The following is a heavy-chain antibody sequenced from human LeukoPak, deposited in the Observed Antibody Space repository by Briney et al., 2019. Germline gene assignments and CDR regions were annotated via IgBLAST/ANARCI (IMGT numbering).Heavy chain of an antibody. D-gene: IGHD2-8*01. CDR3: VTRTSVGVG. J-gene: IGHJ4*02. CDR2: IGPSTGST. CDR1: GYTFTSYD. Sequence: ASVKVSCKAVGYTFTSYDLHWVRQAPGQGLEWMGMIGPSTGSTSHAQKFQGRVTMTMDTSTRTVYMELSSLISEDTSVYYCVTRTSVGVGWGQGALVTVSA. V-gene: IGHV1-46*01.